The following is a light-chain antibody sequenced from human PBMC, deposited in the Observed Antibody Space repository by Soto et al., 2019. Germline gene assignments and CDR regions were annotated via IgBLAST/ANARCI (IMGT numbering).Light chain of an antibody. J-gene: IGKJ1*01. V-gene: IGKV3-11*01. CDR2: DAS. Sequence: EIVLTQSPATLSVSPGERATLSCRASQSVSSYLAWYQQKPGQAPRLLIYDASTRATGIPARFSGSGSGTDFTLTIISRQPEDVAVYYCQQHSNWPPITFGQGTKVDIK. CDR1: QSVSSY. CDR3: QQHSNWPPIT.